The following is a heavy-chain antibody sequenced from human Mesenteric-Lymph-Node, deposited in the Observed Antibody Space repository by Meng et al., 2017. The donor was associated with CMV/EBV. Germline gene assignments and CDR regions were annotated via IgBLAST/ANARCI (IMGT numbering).Heavy chain of an antibody. CDR2: ISSSGGST. J-gene: IGHJ5*02. V-gene: IGHV3-23*01. CDR3: AKDLGGYCSSSNCYAGGIDP. CDR1: GFTFSSYA. Sequence: GESLKISCAASGFTFSSYAMSWVRQAPGKGLEWVSGISSSGGSTNYADSVKGRFTISRDNSKNTLYLQMNSLRAKDAAVYYCAKDLGGYCSSSNCYAGGIDPWGQGTLVTVSS. D-gene: IGHD2-2*01.